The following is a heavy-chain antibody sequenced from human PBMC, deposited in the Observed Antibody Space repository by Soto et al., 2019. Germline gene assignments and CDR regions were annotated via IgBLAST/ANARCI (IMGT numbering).Heavy chain of an antibody. J-gene: IGHJ4*02. Sequence: GGSLRLSCAASGFTFSSYAMSWVRQAPGKGLEWVSAISGSGGSTYYADSVKGRFTISRDNSKNTLYLQMNSLRAEDTAVYYCAKDYIAAAGYGGCFDYWGQGTLVTVSS. V-gene: IGHV3-23*01. CDR2: ISGSGGST. CDR1: GFTFSSYA. D-gene: IGHD6-13*01. CDR3: AKDYIAAAGYGGCFDY.